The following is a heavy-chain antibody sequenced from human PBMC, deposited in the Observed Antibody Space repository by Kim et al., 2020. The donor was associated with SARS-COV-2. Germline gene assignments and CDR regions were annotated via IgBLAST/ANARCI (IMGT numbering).Heavy chain of an antibody. J-gene: IGHJ4*02. CDR2: IWYDGSKK. CDR1: GFTFSSYG. V-gene: IGHV3-33*01. Sequence: GGSLRLSCAASGFTFSSYGMHWVRQAPGKGLEWVAVIWYDGSKKYYADSVKGRFTISRDNSKNTLYLQMNSLRAEDTAVYYCARESKGEWELPKPPFDYWGQGPLVPVPS. CDR3: ARESKGEWELPKPPFDY. D-gene: IGHD1-26*01.